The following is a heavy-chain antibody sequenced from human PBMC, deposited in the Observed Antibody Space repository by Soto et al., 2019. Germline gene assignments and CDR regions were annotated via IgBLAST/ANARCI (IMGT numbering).Heavy chain of an antibody. V-gene: IGHV3-23*01. CDR2: ISGSGGST. D-gene: IGHD2-2*02. Sequence: PGGSLRLSCAASGFTFSSYAMIWVRQAPGKGLEWVSAISGSGGSTYYADSVKGRFTISRDNSKNTLYLQMNSLRAEDTAVYYCAKDRVCSSTSCYNGWFDPWGQGTLVTVSS. CDR3: AKDRVCSSTSCYNGWFDP. CDR1: GFTFSSYA. J-gene: IGHJ5*02.